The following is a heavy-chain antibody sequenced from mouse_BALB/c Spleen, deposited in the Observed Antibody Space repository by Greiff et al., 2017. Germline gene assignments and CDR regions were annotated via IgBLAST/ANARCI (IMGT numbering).Heavy chain of an antibody. CDR3: ARVSYYFDY. CDR1: GFTFSSYG. J-gene: IGHJ2*01. Sequence: DVHLVESGGGLVQPGGSLKLSCAASGFTFSSYGMSWVRPTPDKRLELVATINSNGGSTYYPDSVKGRFTISRDNAKNTLYLQMSSLKSEDTAMYYCARVSYYFDYWGQGTTLTVSS. CDR2: INSNGGST. V-gene: IGHV5-6-3*01.